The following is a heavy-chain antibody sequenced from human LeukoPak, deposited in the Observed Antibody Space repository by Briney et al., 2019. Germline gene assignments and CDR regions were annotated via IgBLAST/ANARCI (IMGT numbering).Heavy chain of an antibody. Sequence: ASVKVSCKASGYTFTSYGISWVRQAPGQGLEWMGWISAYNGNTNYAQKLQGRVTMTTDTSTSTAYMELRSLRSDDTAVYYCARVKGVHYYDSSGYYPPDYWGQGTLVTVSS. CDR3: ARVKGVHYYDSSGYYPPDY. CDR2: ISAYNGNT. V-gene: IGHV1-18*01. J-gene: IGHJ4*02. D-gene: IGHD3-22*01. CDR1: GYTFTSYG.